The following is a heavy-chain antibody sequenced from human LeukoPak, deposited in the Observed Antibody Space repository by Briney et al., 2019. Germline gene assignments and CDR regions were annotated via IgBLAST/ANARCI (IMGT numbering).Heavy chain of an antibody. V-gene: IGHV3-23*01. J-gene: IGHJ4*02. Sequence: PGGSLRLSCAGPGFDFSSYGMSWVRQAPGKGLEWVSGISGSGGSTYYADSVKGRLTISRENSKKTVHLQMNSLRAEDTAVYYCARDFPGIAVAGTRPLDYWGQGTLVTVSS. CDR2: ISGSGGST. D-gene: IGHD6-19*01. CDR1: GFDFSSYG. CDR3: ARDFPGIAVAGTRPLDY.